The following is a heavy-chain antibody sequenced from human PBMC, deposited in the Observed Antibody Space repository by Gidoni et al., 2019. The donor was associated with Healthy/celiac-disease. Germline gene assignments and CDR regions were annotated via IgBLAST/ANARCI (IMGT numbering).Heavy chain of an antibody. Sequence: QVQLQESGPGLVKPSETLSLTCTVSGGSISSYYWSWIRQPPGKGLEWIGYIYYSGSTNYNPSLKSRVTISVDTSKNQFSLKLSSVTAADTAVYYCARDTYGDYGGSRYFDLWGRGTLVTVSS. CDR1: GGSISSYY. J-gene: IGHJ2*01. CDR3: ARDTYGDYGGSRYFDL. CDR2: IYYSGST. D-gene: IGHD4-17*01. V-gene: IGHV4-59*01.